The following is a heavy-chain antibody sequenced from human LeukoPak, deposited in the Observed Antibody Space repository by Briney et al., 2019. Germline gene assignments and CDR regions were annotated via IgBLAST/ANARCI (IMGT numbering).Heavy chain of an antibody. Sequence: SETLSLTCTVSGGSISSYYWSWIRQPPGKGLEWIGYIYYSGSTNYNPSLKSRVTISVDTSKNQFSLKLSSVTAADTAVYYCARDTTTGGLFVLWGRGTLVTVSS. J-gene: IGHJ2*01. CDR2: IYYSGST. V-gene: IGHV4-59*01. CDR1: GGSISSYY. D-gene: IGHD1-1*01. CDR3: ARDTTTGGLFVL.